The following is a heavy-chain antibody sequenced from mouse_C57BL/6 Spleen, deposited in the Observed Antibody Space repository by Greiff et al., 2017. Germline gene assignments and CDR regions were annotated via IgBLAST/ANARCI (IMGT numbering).Heavy chain of an antibody. D-gene: IGHD1-1*01. J-gene: IGHJ4*01. CDR3: ARGTTRAMDY. V-gene: IGHV1-82*01. Sequence: QVQLKESGPELVKPGASVKISCKASGYAFSSSWMNWVKQRPGKGLEWIGRIYPGDGDTNYNGKFKGKATRTADKSSSTAYMQLSSLTSEDSAVYFCARGTTRAMDYWGQGTSVTVSS. CDR2: IYPGDGDT. CDR1: GYAFSSSW.